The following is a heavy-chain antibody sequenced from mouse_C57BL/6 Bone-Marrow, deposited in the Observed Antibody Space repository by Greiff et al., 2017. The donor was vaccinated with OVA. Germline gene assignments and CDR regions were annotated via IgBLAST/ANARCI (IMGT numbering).Heavy chain of an antibody. Sequence: VQLQQPGAELVRPGSSVKLSCKASGYTFTSYWMDWVKQRPGQGLEWIGNIYPSDSETHYNQKFKDKATLTVDKSSSTAYMQLSSLTSEDSAVYYCARRGFPDYYGSSYVGYWGQGTTLTVSS. CDR3: ARRGFPDYYGSSYVGY. J-gene: IGHJ2*01. CDR1: GYTFTSYW. V-gene: IGHV1-61*01. D-gene: IGHD1-1*01. CDR2: IYPSDSET.